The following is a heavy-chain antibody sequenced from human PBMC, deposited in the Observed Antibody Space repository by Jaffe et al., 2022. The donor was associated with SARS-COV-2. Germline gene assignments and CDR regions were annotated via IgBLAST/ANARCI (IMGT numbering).Heavy chain of an antibody. D-gene: IGHD5-12*01. CDR3: VKVGRAVWLTHADY. J-gene: IGHJ4*02. V-gene: IGHV3-64D*09. Sequence: EVQVVQSGGGLVQPGGSLRLSCSASGFMFSSYAMHWVRQAPGKGLEYVSAISSNGGSTYYADSVKGRFTISRENSENTLYLQMSSLRAEDTAVYYCVKVGRAVWLTHADYWGQGTLVTVSS. CDR1: GFMFSSYA. CDR2: ISSNGGST.